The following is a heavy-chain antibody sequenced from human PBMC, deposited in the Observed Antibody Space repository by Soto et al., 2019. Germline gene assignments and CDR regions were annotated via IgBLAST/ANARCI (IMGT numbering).Heavy chain of an antibody. D-gene: IGHD6-19*01. Sequence: SETLSLTCSVSGDSISSSSCYWGWVRQPPGKGLEWIGSIYYSGRTYYTPSRKSRVTISIDTSKKQFSLQLRYVTAADTAVYYCARWSNNSSSAGWVGHWGHGTVVAVYS. CDR3: ARWSNNSSSAGWVGH. CDR1: GDSISSSSCY. J-gene: IGHJ4*01. CDR2: IYYSGRT. V-gene: IGHV4-39*01.